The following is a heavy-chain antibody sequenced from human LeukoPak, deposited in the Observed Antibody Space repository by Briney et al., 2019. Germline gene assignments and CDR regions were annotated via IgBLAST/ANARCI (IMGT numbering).Heavy chain of an antibody. CDR2: ISAYNGNT. D-gene: IGHD6-19*01. Sequence: ASVKVSCKASGYTFTSYGISWVRQAPGQGLEWMGWISAYNGNTNYAQKLQGRVTITTDTSTSTAYMELRGLRSDDTAVYYCARCETGYSSGWFDYWGQGTLVTVSS. CDR3: ARCETGYSSGWFDY. J-gene: IGHJ4*02. CDR1: GYTFTSYG. V-gene: IGHV1-18*01.